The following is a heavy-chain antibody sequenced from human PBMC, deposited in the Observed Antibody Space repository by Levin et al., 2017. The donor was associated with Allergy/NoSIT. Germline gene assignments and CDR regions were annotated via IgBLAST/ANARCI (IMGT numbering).Heavy chain of an antibody. D-gene: IGHD3-9*01. V-gene: IGHV3-30-3*01. CDR1: GFTFSSYA. CDR2: ISYDGSNK. CDR3: ARAVTYYDILTGYSSYYFDY. Sequence: GESLKISCAASGFTFSSYAMHWVRQAPGKGLEWVAVISYDGSNKYYADSVKGRFTISRDNSKNTLYLQMNSLRAEDTAVYYCARAVTYYDILTGYSSYYFDYWGQGTLVTVSS. J-gene: IGHJ4*02.